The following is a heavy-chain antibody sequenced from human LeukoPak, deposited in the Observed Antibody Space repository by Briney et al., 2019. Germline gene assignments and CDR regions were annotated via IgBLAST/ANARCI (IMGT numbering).Heavy chain of an antibody. D-gene: IGHD3-16*02. V-gene: IGHV4-59*08. CDR2: IYNSGTG. CDR3: ARGLITFGGVIDNFDY. Sequence: PSETLSLTCTVSGGFISSYYWNWIRQPPGKGLEWIGYIYNSGTGNYSPSLKSRVTISVDTSKNQFSLKLSSVTAADTAVYYCARGLITFGGVIDNFDYWGQGALVTVSS. J-gene: IGHJ4*02. CDR1: GGFISSYY.